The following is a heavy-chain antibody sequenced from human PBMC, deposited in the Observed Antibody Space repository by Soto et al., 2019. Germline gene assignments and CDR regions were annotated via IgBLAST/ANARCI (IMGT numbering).Heavy chain of an antibody. CDR1: GYTFTGYY. CDR2: INPNSGGT. D-gene: IGHD2-2*01. V-gene: IGHV1-2*04. Sequence: ASVKVSCKASGYTFTGYYMHWVRQAPGQGLEWIGWINPNSGGTNYAQKFQGWVTMTRDTSISTAYMELSRLRSDDTAVYYCARSRPEIVVVPAANPTSYMDVWGKGTTVTVSS. J-gene: IGHJ6*03. CDR3: ARSRPEIVVVPAANPTSYMDV.